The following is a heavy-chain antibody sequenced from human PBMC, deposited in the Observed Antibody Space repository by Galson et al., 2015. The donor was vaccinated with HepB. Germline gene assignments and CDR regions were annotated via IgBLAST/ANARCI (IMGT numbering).Heavy chain of an antibody. CDR3: AREGSSAQYYYYYYYMDV. V-gene: IGHV3-33*01. Sequence: SLRLSCAASGFTFSSYGMHWVRQAPGKGLEWVAVIWYDGSNKYYADSVKGRFTISRDNSKNTLYLQMNSLRAEDTAVYYCAREGSSAQYYYYYYYMDVWGKGTTVTVSS. J-gene: IGHJ6*03. CDR2: IWYDGSNK. CDR1: GFTFSSYG. D-gene: IGHD6-6*01.